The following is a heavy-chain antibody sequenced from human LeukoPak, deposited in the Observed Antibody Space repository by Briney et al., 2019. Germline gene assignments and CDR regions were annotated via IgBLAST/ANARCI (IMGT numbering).Heavy chain of an antibody. CDR3: ARVVGFGEFDN. V-gene: IGHV4-31*03. CDR1: GGSTSSGGYY. Sequence: KPSQTLSLTCTVSGGSTSSGGYYWSWIRQHPGRGLEWVGYIPYSGSTSYNPSLKSRLTILVDTSKNHFSLKLSSVTAADTAVYYCARVVGFGEFDNWGQGTLVTVSS. D-gene: IGHD3-10*01. J-gene: IGHJ4*02. CDR2: IPYSGST.